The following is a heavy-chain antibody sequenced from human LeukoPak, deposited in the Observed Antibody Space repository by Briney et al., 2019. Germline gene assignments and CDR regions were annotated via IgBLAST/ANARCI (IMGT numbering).Heavy chain of an antibody. CDR3: ARVSYYGSGSYYY. CDR2: INPNSGGT. J-gene: IGHJ4*02. V-gene: IGHV1-2*02. D-gene: IGHD3-10*01. CDR1: GYTFTGYY. Sequence: ASVKVSCKASGYTFTGYYMHWVRQAPGQGLEWMGWINPNSGGTNYAQKFQGRVTMTRDTSISTAYMELSSLRSEDAAVYYCARVSYYGSGSYYYWGQGTLVTVSS.